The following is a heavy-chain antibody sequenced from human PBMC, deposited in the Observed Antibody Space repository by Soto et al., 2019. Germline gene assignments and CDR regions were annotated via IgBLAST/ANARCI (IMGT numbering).Heavy chain of an antibody. J-gene: IGHJ4*02. CDR2: ISYDGSNK. D-gene: IGHD5-18*01. V-gene: IGHV3-30-3*01. CDR1: GFTFSSYA. Sequence: QVQLVKSGGGVVQPGRSLRLSCAASGFTFSSYAMHWVRQAPGKGLEWVAVISYDGSNKYYADSVKGRFTISRDNSKNTLYLQMNSLRAEDTAVYYCARDLYRYAHVNAFGYWGQGTLVTVSS. CDR3: ARDLYRYAHVNAFGY.